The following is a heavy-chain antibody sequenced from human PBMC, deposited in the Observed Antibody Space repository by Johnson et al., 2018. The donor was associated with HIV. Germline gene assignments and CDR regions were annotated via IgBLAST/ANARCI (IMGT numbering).Heavy chain of an antibody. CDR2: IKEDGSEK. D-gene: IGHD6-19*01. J-gene: IGHJ3*02. Sequence: VQLVESGGGVVRPGGSLRLSCAASGFTFSNYWMTWVRQAPGKGLEWVANIKEDGSEKYYVDSVKGRFTISRDNAKNSLYLQMNSLRAEETAVYYCARDVGSGWYWDAFDIWGQGTMVTVSS. CDR3: ARDVGSGWYWDAFDI. V-gene: IGHV3-7*01. CDR1: GFTFSNYW.